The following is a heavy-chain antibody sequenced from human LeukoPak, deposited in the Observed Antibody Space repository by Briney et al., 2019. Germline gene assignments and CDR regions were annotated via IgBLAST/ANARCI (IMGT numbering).Heavy chain of an antibody. CDR3: ARGTGVRGVSLYYYYGMDV. CDR1: GGSISSGGYP. J-gene: IGHJ6*02. D-gene: IGHD3-10*01. CDR2: IYHSGST. Sequence: SETLSLTCAVSGGSISSGGYPWSWIRQPPGKGLEWIGYIYHSGSTYYNPSLKSRVTISVDRSKNQFSLKLSSVTAADTAVYYCARGTGVRGVSLYYYYGMDVWGQGTTVTVSS. V-gene: IGHV4-30-2*01.